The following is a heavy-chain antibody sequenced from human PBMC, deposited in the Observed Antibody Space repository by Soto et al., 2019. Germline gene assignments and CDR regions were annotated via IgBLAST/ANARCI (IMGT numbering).Heavy chain of an antibody. CDR2: KWFFASGGNE. CDR1: GFTFSNYG. Sequence: VGSLRLSCAASGFTFSNYGIHCVRHSPGKGLEWVAVKWFFASGGNEYYADSVKGRFAISRDDSKQTAYLEMKSLRAEDTAVYYCGRDTYSGDRYYLDLWGQGTQFTVSS. D-gene: IGHD1-26*01. V-gene: IGHV3-33*01. J-gene: IGHJ4*02. CDR3: GRDTYSGDRYYLDL.